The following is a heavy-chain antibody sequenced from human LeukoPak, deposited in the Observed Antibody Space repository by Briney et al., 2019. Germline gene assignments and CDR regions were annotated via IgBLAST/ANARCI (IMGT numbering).Heavy chain of an antibody. CDR1: GYSISSGYY. D-gene: IGHD3-22*01. V-gene: IGHV4-38-2*01. CDR3: ARSAPHASYMIPHGAFDI. J-gene: IGHJ3*02. CDR2: IYHSGST. Sequence: PSETLSLTCAVSGYSISSGYYWGWIRPPPGKGLEWIGSIYHSGSTYYTPSLKSRVTISVDTSKNQFSLKLSSVTAADTAVYYCARSAPHASYMIPHGAFDIWGQGTMVTVSS.